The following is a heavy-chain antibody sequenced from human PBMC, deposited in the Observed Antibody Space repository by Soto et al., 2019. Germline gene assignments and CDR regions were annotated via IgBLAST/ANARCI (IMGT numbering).Heavy chain of an antibody. CDR1: EFSFNIYT. Sequence: QVQLVESGGGVVQPGRSLRLSCAASEFSFNIYTMHWVRQAPGKGLEWVAVISDDGSKEYYADSVKGRFTISRDNSKNXLXLXXNSLSAEDTAVYYCAREVYYDFWSGFNTHPYYFDYWGQGTLVTVSS. J-gene: IGHJ4*02. V-gene: IGHV3-30-3*01. CDR2: ISDDGSKE. CDR3: AREVYYDFWSGFNTHPYYFDY. D-gene: IGHD3-3*01.